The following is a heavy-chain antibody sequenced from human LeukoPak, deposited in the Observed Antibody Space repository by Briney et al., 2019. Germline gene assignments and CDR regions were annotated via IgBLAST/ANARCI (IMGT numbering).Heavy chain of an antibody. Sequence: GASVKVSCKASGYTFTGYYMHWVRQAPGQGLEWMGWINPNSGGTNYAQKFQGRVTMTRDTSISTAYMELSRLRSDDTAVYYCAGEISIWFGETGTDYWGQGTLVTVSS. J-gene: IGHJ4*02. V-gene: IGHV1-2*02. CDR1: GYTFTGYY. D-gene: IGHD3-10*01. CDR3: AGEISIWFGETGTDY. CDR2: INPNSGGT.